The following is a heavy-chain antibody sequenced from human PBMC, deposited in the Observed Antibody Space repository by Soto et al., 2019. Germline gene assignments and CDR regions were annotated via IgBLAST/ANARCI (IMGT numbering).Heavy chain of an antibody. CDR3: AKHPFSGDYAWFDP. CDR1: GFTFSSYA. J-gene: IGHJ5*02. Sequence: GGSLRLSCAASGFTFSSYAMSWVRQAPGKGLEWVSAISGSGGSTYYADSVKGRFTISRDNSKNRLYLQMNSLRAEDTAVYYCAKHPFSGDYAWFDPWGQGTLVTVSS. V-gene: IGHV3-23*01. D-gene: IGHD4-17*01. CDR2: ISGSGGST.